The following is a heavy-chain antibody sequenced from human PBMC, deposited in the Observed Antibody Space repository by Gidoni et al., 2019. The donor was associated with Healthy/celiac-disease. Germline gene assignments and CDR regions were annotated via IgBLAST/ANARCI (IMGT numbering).Heavy chain of an antibody. CDR1: GFTFDDYT. V-gene: IGHV3-43*01. J-gene: IGHJ5*02. Sequence: EVQLVESGGVVVQPGGSLRLSCAASGFTFDDYTKHWVRQAPGKGLEWVSLISWDGGSTYYADSVKGRFTITRDNSKNSLYLQMNSLRTEDTALYYCAKDYSARIAVAGTWFDPWGQGTLVTVSS. CDR3: AKDYSARIAVAGTWFDP. D-gene: IGHD6-19*01. CDR2: ISWDGGST.